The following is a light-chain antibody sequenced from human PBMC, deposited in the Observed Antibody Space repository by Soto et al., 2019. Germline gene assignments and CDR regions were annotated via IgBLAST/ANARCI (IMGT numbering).Light chain of an antibody. CDR1: SSNIGAGYD. CDR3: QSYDSSLSGSYVV. Sequence: QSVLTQPPSVSGAPGQRVTISCTGSSSNIGAGYDVHWYQRLPGTAPKLLIFGNTNRPSGVPDRFSGSKSDTSASLAITGLQAEDEADYYCQSYDSSLSGSYVVFGGGTKVTVL. CDR2: GNT. J-gene: IGLJ2*01. V-gene: IGLV1-40*01.